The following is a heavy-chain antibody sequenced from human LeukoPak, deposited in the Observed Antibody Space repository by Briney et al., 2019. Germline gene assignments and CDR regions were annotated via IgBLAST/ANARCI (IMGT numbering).Heavy chain of an antibody. V-gene: IGHV3-20*04. D-gene: IGHD2-15*01. CDR2: INWNGGST. Sequence: GGSLSLSCAASGFTFDDYGMSWVRQAPEKGLEWVPGINWNGGSTGDADSVKCRFTMSRDNAKKSLNLQMNSLRAEDTALYSWERVRARLPDYGGQGTLVTVSS. J-gene: IGHJ4*02. CDR1: GFTFDDYG. CDR3: ERVRARLPDY.